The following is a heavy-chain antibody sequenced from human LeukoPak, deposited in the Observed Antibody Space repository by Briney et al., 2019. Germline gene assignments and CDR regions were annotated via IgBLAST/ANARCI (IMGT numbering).Heavy chain of an antibody. V-gene: IGHV1-24*01. CDR1: GYTLTELS. Sequence: ASVNVSCKVSGYTLTELSMHWVRQAPGKGLEWMGGFDPEDGETIYAQKFQGRVTMTEDTSTDTAYMELSSLRSEDTAVYYCATGWAYYDSSGYYCWGQGTLVTVSS. CDR3: ATGWAYYDSSGYYC. CDR2: FDPEDGET. D-gene: IGHD3-22*01. J-gene: IGHJ4*02.